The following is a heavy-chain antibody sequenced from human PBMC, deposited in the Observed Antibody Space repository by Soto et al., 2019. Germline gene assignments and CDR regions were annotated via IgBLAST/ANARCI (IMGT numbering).Heavy chain of an antibody. J-gene: IGHJ4*02. CDR3: AKALDDFWSGYYTYTCFDY. CDR2: ISGSGGST. CDR1: GFTFSSYA. Sequence: PGGSLRLSCAASGFTFSSYAMSWVRQAPGKGLEWVSAISGSGGSTYYADSVKGRFTISRDNSKNTLYLQMNSLRAEDTAVYYCAKALDDFWSGYYTYTCFDYWGQGTLVTVS. D-gene: IGHD3-3*01. V-gene: IGHV3-23*01.